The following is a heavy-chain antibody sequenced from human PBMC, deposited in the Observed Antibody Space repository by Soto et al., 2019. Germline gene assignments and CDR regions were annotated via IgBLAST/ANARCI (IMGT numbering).Heavy chain of an antibody. CDR2: IVPIFGAT. V-gene: IGHV1-69*12. CDR3: ARFEAVAGLYNYHGLDV. J-gene: IGHJ6*02. CDR1: GGTFSNYA. D-gene: IGHD6-19*01. Sequence: QVQLVQSGAEVKKPGSSVKVSCKVSGGTFSNYAIDWVRLAPRHGLEWMGGIVPIFGATYSTQKSQGRATIIADDSTTTAYLEMSSLRSEDTAIYYSARFEAVAGLYNYHGLDVWGQGTAVTVSS.